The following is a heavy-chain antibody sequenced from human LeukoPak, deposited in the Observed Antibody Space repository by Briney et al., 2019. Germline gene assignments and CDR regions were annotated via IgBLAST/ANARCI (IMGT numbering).Heavy chain of an antibody. D-gene: IGHD4-11*01. CDR3: ARDFTVTHYYYYYMDV. Sequence: GGSLRLSCAASGFTFSSYWMHWVRQAPGEGLVWVSRINSDGSSTSYADSVKGRFTISRDNAKNTLYLQMNSLRAEDTAVYYCARDFTVTHYYYYYMDVWGKGTTVTVSS. J-gene: IGHJ6*03. CDR2: INSDGSST. CDR1: GFTFSSYW. V-gene: IGHV3-74*01.